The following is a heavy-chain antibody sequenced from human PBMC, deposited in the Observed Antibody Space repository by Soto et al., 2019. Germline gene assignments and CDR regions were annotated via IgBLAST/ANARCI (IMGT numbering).Heavy chain of an antibody. Sequence: SETLSLTCTVSGGSISSHYWNWIRQPPGKGLEWIGCISYNGNSYSIPSLRSRVTVSMDRSKNQFSLKLSSVTAADTAVYYCARRYCTNGVCYGLDWYFDLWGRGTLVTVSS. CDR3: ARRYCTNGVCYGLDWYFDL. CDR1: GGSISSHY. CDR2: ISYNGNS. J-gene: IGHJ2*01. V-gene: IGHV4-59*11. D-gene: IGHD2-8*01.